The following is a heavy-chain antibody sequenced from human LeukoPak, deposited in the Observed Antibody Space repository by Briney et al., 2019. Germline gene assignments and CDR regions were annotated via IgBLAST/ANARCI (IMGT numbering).Heavy chain of an antibody. Sequence: PGGSLRLSCAASGFTFSSYGMYWVRQAPGKGLEWVAVIWYDGSNKYYADSVKGRFTISRDNSKNTLYLQMNSLRAEDTAVYYCARFDYGGNLGFDYWGQGTLVTVSS. D-gene: IGHD4-23*01. J-gene: IGHJ4*02. V-gene: IGHV3-33*01. CDR3: ARFDYGGNLGFDY. CDR1: GFTFSSYG. CDR2: IWYDGSNK.